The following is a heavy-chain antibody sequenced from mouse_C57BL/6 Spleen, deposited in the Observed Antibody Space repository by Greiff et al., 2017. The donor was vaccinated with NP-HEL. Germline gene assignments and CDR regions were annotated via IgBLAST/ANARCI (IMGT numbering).Heavy chain of an antibody. CDR3: ARERVLLRERSAMDY. CDR2: ILPGSGST. J-gene: IGHJ4*01. Sequence: QVQLQQSGAELMKPGASVKLSCKATGYTFTGYWIEWVKQRPGHGLEWIGEILPGSGSTNYNEKFKGKATFTADTSSNTAYMQLSSLITEDSAIYYCARERVLLRERSAMDYWGQGTSVTVSS. D-gene: IGHD1-1*01. CDR1: GYTFTGYW. V-gene: IGHV1-9*01.